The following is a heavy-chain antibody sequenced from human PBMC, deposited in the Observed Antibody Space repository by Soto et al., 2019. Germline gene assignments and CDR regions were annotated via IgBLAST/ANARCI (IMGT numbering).Heavy chain of an antibody. CDR2: ISGSGGST. J-gene: IGHJ3*02. V-gene: IGHV3-23*01. Sequence: GSLLLAGSASGFTFSSYAMSWVRQAAGKGLEWVSAISGSGGSTYYADSVKVRFTISRDNSKNTLYLQMNSLRAEDTAVYYCAKDRWKWLGRLDDAFDIWGQGTMVTV. CDR3: AKDRWKWLGRLDDAFDI. D-gene: IGHD6-19*01. CDR1: GFTFSSYA.